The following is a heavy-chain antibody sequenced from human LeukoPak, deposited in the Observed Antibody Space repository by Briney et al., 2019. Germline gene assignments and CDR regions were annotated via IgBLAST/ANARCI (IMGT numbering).Heavy chain of an antibody. V-gene: IGHV4-59*08. Sequence: PSETLSLACTVSGGSISSYYWSWTRQPPGKGLEWIGYIYYSGSTNYNPSLKSRVTISVDTSKNQFSLKLSSVTAADTAVYYCARNPEYDSSGYYPNYFDYWGQGTLVTVSS. CDR2: IYYSGST. CDR1: GGSISSYY. J-gene: IGHJ4*02. CDR3: ARNPEYDSSGYYPNYFDY. D-gene: IGHD3-22*01.